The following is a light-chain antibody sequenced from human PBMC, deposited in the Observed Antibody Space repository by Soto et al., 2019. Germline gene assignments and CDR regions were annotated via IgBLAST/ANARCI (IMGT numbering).Light chain of an antibody. CDR2: GNN. J-gene: IGLJ3*02. CDR1: SSNIGRNT. CDR3: AALDDRLNGPV. Sequence: QSVLTQPPSASGTPGQRVTISCSGSSSNIGRNTVHWYQQLPGTATKLLIYGNNQRPPGVPHRFSGAKSGTSASLAISGLQSEDEADNYCAALDDRLNGPVFGGGTKLTVL. V-gene: IGLV1-44*01.